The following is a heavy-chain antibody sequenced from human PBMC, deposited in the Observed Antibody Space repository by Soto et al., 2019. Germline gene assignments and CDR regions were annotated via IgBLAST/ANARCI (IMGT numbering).Heavy chain of an antibody. Sequence: SVTLSLTCAVAGYPISISCLWSLVRRPPGKGLEWIGEIYHSGSTNYNPSLESRVTISVDRSKNQFSLKLSSVTAADTAAYYCAREGGAVLRYSDRSHYALDVWGQGTTVTVSS. D-gene: IGHD3-9*01. J-gene: IGHJ6*02. V-gene: IGHV4-4*02. CDR2: IYHSGST. CDR1: GYPISISCL. CDR3: AREGGAVLRYSDRSHYALDV.